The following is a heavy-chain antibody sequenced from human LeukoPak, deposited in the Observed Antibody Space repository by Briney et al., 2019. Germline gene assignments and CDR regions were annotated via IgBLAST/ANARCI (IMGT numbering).Heavy chain of an antibody. J-gene: IGHJ3*02. D-gene: IGHD5-24*01. CDR2: IYYSGST. V-gene: IGHV4-59*01. CDR1: GGSISSYY. CDR3: ARGWVDAFDI. Sequence: KSSETLSLTCTVSGGSISSYYWSWIRQPPGKGLEWIGYIYYSGSTNYNPSLKSRVTISVDTPKNQFSLKLSSVTAADTAVYYCARGWVDAFDIWGQGTMVTVSS.